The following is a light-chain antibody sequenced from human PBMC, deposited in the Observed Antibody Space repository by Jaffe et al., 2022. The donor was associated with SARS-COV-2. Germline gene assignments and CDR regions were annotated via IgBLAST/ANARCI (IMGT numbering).Light chain of an antibody. Sequence: DIQMTQSPSSLSASVGDRVTITCRASQSIRRYLNWYQQKPGKAPNLLIYAASSLQSGVPSRFSGSGSGTDFTLTISSLQPEDFATYYCQQSATTPRTFGQGTKVEIK. V-gene: IGKV1-39*01. CDR1: QSIRRY. CDR2: AAS. J-gene: IGKJ1*01. CDR3: QQSATTPRT.